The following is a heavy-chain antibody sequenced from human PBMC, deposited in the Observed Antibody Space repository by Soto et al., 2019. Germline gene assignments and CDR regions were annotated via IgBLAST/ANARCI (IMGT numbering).Heavy chain of an antibody. D-gene: IGHD3-22*01. CDR3: AKGTDYYDSSGYHDY. CDR1: GFTFDDYA. J-gene: IGHJ4*02. V-gene: IGHV3-9*01. Sequence: EVQLVESGGGLVQPGRSLRLSCAASGFTFDDYAMHWVRQAPGKGLEWVSGISWNSGSIGYADSVKGRFTISRDNAKNSLYLQMNSLRAEDTALYYCAKGTDYYDSSGYHDYWGQGTLVTVSS. CDR2: ISWNSGSI.